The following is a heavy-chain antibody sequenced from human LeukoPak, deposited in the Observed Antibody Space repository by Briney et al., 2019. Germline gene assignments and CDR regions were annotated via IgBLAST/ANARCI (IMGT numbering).Heavy chain of an antibody. D-gene: IGHD1-26*01. V-gene: IGHV3-30*18. J-gene: IGHJ4*02. CDR2: ISYDGSNK. CDR3: AKDARCELPHFDY. CDR1: GFTFSSYG. Sequence: GRSLRLSCAASGFTFSSYGMHWVRQAPGKGLEWVAVISYDGSNKYYADSVKGRFTISRDNSKNTLYLQMNSLRAEDTAVYYCAKDARCELPHFDYWGQGTLVTVSS.